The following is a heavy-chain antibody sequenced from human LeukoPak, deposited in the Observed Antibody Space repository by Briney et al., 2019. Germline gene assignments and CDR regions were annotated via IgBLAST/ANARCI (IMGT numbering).Heavy chain of an antibody. CDR2: IYYSGST. CDR1: GGSISSSSYY. J-gene: IGHJ4*02. Sequence: PSETLSLTCTVSGGSISSSSYYWGWIRQPPGKGLEWIGSIYYSGSTYYNPSLKSRVTISVDTSKNQFSLKLSSVTAADTAVYYCARDSTVTTSKAHFDYWGQGTLVTVSS. D-gene: IGHD4-17*01. V-gene: IGHV4-39*07. CDR3: ARDSTVTTSKAHFDY.